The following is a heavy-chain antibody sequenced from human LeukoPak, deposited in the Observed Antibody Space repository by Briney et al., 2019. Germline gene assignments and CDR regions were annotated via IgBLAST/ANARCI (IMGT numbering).Heavy chain of an antibody. CDR2: INPNSGGT. D-gene: IGHD3-3*01. Sequence: ASVKVSCKASGYTFTGYYMHWVRQAPGQGLEWMGRINPNSGGTNYAQKFQGRVTMTRDTSISTAYMELSRLRSEGTAVYYCATGRYDFWSGQSNYYFDYWGQGTLVTVSS. V-gene: IGHV1-2*06. CDR1: GYTFTGYY. J-gene: IGHJ4*02. CDR3: ATGRYDFWSGQSNYYFDY.